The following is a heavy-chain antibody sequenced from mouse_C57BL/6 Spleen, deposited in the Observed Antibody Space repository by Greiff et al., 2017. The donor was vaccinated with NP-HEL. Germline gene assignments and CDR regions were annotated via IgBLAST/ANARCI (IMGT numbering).Heavy chain of an antibody. Sequence: QVQLQQPGAELVKPGASVKMSCKASGYTFTSYWITWVKQRPGQGLEWIGDIYPGSGSTNYNEKFKSKATLTVDTSSSTAYMQLSSLTSEDSAVYFCARRTVVARWFDVWGTGTTVTVSS. CDR3: ARRTVVARWFDV. CDR2: IYPGSGST. J-gene: IGHJ1*03. D-gene: IGHD1-1*01. V-gene: IGHV1-55*01. CDR1: GYTFTSYW.